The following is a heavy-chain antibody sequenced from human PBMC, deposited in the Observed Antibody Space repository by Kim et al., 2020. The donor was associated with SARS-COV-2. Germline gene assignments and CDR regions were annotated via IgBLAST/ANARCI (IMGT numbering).Heavy chain of an antibody. CDR2: IYYSGST. CDR1: GGSISSYY. V-gene: IGHV4-59*12. D-gene: IGHD1-26*01. CDR3: AREGRVAANGMDV. Sequence: SETLSLTCTVSGGSISSYYWTWIRQPPGKGLEWIGYIYYSGSTNYNPSLKSRLSMSVDTSKNQFSLKLSSVTAADTAVYYCAREGRVAANGMDVWGQGTT. J-gene: IGHJ6*02.